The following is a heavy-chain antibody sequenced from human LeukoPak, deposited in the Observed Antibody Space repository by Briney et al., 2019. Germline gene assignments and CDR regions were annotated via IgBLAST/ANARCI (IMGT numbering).Heavy chain of an antibody. Sequence: PGGSLRLSCAASGFTFSSYEVNWVRQAPGKGLEWVSYISRSGSTIHYADSVKGRFTISRDNAKNSLYLQMNSLRAEDTAVYYCASSLQTSSPVLIANPFAYWGQRTLVTVSS. CDR1: GFTFSSYE. V-gene: IGHV3-48*03. J-gene: IGHJ4*02. CDR2: ISRSGSTI. D-gene: IGHD2-8*01. CDR3: ASSLQTSSPVLIANPFAY.